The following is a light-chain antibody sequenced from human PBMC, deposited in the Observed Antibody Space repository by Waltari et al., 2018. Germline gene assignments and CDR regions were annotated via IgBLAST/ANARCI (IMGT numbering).Light chain of an antibody. V-gene: IGLV2-14*03. Sequence: QSALTQPASVSGSPGQSITISCIGTRSDIGGYDFFSWYPQHPDTAPQLLIHDVTNRPSGISDRFSGSKSGNTAALTISGLQAEDEADYYCSSFSGTATEVIFGGGTRLTVL. J-gene: IGLJ2*01. CDR3: SSFSGTATEVI. CDR2: DVT. CDR1: RSDIGGYDF.